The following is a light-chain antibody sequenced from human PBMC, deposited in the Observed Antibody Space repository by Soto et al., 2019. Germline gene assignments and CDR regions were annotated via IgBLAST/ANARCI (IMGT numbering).Light chain of an antibody. CDR2: NAP. Sequence: EIVMTQSPASLSASPGERATLSCRASQTVTSSYLAWYQQKPGQAPRLLIYNAPSRATGIPDRFSGSGSGTDFTLTISRLEPEDFAVYYCQQYGSSPQTFGQGTKVDIK. J-gene: IGKJ1*01. V-gene: IGKV3-20*01. CDR1: QTVTSSY. CDR3: QQYGSSPQT.